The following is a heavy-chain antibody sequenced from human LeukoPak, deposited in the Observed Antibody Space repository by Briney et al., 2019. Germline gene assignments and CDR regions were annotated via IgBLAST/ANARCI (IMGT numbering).Heavy chain of an antibody. CDR2: INAGNGNT. J-gene: IGHJ6*02. Sequence: ASVKVSCKASGYTFTSYAMHWVRQAPGQRLEWMGWINAGNGNTKYSQKFQGRVTITRDTSASTAYMELSSLRSEDTAVYYCARARPDYYYYGMDVWGQGTTVTVSS. V-gene: IGHV1-3*01. CDR3: ARARPDYYYYGMDV. CDR1: GYTFTSYA.